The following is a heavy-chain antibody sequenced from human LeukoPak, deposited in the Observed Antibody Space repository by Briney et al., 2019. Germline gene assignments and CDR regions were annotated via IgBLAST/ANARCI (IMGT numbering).Heavy chain of an antibody. D-gene: IGHD1-7*01. CDR3: ARWKSLKGTFDY. J-gene: IGHJ4*02. CDR1: GFTFSNYA. V-gene: IGHV3-30*04. Sequence: PGGSLRLSCAASGFTFSNYAMNWVRQAPGKGLEWVAVISYDGNKKYYADSVKGRFTISRDNSNNTLYLQMNSLRAEDTAVYYCARWKSLKGTFDYWGQGTLVTVSS. CDR2: ISYDGNKK.